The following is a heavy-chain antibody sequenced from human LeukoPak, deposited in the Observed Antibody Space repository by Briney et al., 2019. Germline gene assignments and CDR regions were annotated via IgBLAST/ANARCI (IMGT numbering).Heavy chain of an antibody. D-gene: IGHD2-21*01. CDR3: ARTPYCGGDCYSFDAFDI. CDR1: GFTFSSYS. J-gene: IGHJ3*02. CDR2: ISSSSSYI. V-gene: IGHV3-21*01. Sequence: GGSLRLSCAPSGFTFSSYSMNWVRQAPGKALEWVSSISSSSSYIYYADSVKGRFTIHRDNAKNSLYLQMNSLRAEDTAVYYCARTPYCGGDCYSFDAFDIWGQGTMVTVSS.